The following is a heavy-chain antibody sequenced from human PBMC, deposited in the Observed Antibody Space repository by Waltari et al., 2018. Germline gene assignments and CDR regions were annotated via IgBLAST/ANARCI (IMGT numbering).Heavy chain of an antibody. CDR1: GYTFTGYY. V-gene: IGHV1-2*06. CDR3: ARINRGGHMDV. J-gene: IGHJ6*03. D-gene: IGHD3-10*01. Sequence: QVQLVQSGAEVKKPGASVKVSCKASGYTFTGYYMHWVRQAPGQGLEWMGRINPNIGGTNYAQKFQGRVTMTRDTSISTAYMELSRLRSDDTAVYYCARINRGGHMDVWGKGTTVTVSS. CDR2: INPNIGGT.